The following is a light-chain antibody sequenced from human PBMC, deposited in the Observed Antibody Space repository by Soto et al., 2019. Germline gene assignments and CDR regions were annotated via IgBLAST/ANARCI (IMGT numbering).Light chain of an antibody. Sequence: EVVLTQSPATLSLSPGDRATLSCRASQSVFGYLAWYQHKPGQAPRLLIYDAYKRATGVPARFSGSGSETDFTLFISSLEPEDFAVYYCQQRSDSPPLTFGGGTKVEIK. CDR1: QSVFGY. CDR3: QQRSDSPPLT. CDR2: DAY. J-gene: IGKJ4*01. V-gene: IGKV3-11*01.